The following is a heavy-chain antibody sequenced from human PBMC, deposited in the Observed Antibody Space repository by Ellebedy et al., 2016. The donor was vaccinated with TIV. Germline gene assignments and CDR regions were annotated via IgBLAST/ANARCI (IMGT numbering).Heavy chain of an antibody. CDR3: ARARKADSSSSLYYFDY. D-gene: IGHD6-6*01. J-gene: IGHJ4*02. CDR2: INPNSGGT. Sequence: ASVKVSCKASGYTFTDYYMHWVRQAPGQGLEWMGRINPNSGGTIYAQKFQGWVTMTRDTSISTAYMELSRLRSDDTVVYYCARARKADSSSSLYYFDYWGQGTLVTVSS. V-gene: IGHV1-2*05. CDR1: GYTFTDYY.